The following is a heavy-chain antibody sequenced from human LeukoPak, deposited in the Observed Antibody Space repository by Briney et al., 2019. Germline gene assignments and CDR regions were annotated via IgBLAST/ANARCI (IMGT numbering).Heavy chain of an antibody. J-gene: IGHJ5*02. Sequence: PSETLSLACTVSGGSISSGDYYWSWIRQPPGKGLEWIGYIYYSGSTYYNPSLKSRVTISVDTSKNQFSLKLSSVTAADTAVYYWARGRVLLCFGELLGACFDPWGQGTLVTVSS. V-gene: IGHV4-30-4*01. CDR3: ARGRVLLCFGELLGACFDP. CDR2: IYYSGST. D-gene: IGHD3-10*01. CDR1: GGSISSGDYY.